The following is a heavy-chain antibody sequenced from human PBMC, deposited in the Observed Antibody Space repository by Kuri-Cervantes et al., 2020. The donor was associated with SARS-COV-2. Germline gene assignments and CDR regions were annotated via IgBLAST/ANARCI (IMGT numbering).Heavy chain of an antibody. CDR2: IIPIFGTA. J-gene: IGHJ6*02. V-gene: IGHV1-69*13. D-gene: IGHD2-15*01. Sequence: SVKVSCKASGGTFSSYAISWVRQAPGQGLEWMGGIIPIFGTANYAQKSQGRVTITADESTSTAYMELSSLRSEDTAVYYCARAHCSGGSCYPEYYYYYGMDVWGQGTTVTVSS. CDR3: ARAHCSGGSCYPEYYYYYGMDV. CDR1: GGTFSSYA.